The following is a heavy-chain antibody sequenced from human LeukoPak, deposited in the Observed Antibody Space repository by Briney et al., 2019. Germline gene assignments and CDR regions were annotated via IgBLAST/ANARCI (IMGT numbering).Heavy chain of an antibody. CDR1: GYTFTTYA. CDR2: INTDTGNP. J-gene: IGHJ4*02. V-gene: IGHV7-4-1*02. D-gene: IGHD2-2*01. CDR3: ARVQGYCSRTSCYPHY. Sequence: ASVKVSCKASGYTFTTYAINWVRQAPGQGLEWMGWINTDTGNPTYAQGFTGRFVFSLDTSVSTAYLQISSLKAEDTAVYYCARVQGYCSRTSCYPHYWGQGTLVTVSP.